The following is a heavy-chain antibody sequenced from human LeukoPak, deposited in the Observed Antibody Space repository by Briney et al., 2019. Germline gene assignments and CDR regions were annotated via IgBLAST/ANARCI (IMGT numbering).Heavy chain of an antibody. CDR3: ASVSGGSRN. CDR1: GGSISSSSYY. CDR2: IYYSGST. D-gene: IGHD2-15*01. J-gene: IGHJ4*02. Sequence: SETLSLTCTVSGGSISSSSYYWGWLRQPPGKGLERIGSIYYSGSTYYNPSLKSRVTISVDTSKNQFSLKLSSVTAADTAVYYCASVSGGSRNWGQGTLVTVSS. V-gene: IGHV4-39*01.